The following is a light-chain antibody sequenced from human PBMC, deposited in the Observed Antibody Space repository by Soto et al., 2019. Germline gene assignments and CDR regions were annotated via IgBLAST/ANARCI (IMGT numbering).Light chain of an antibody. Sequence: VLTQSPDSLAVSLGGRATIHCRSNQSVLFVSNNKNFLAWYQQKPGQPPKLFLNWASTRESGVPDRFSGSCCRAEFTLNISRLHAEDVAVYYCHQFFHEPTLGQWAKVDIK. CDR3: HQFFHEPT. J-gene: IGKJ1*01. V-gene: IGKV4-1*01. CDR2: WAS. CDR1: QSVLFVSNNKNF.